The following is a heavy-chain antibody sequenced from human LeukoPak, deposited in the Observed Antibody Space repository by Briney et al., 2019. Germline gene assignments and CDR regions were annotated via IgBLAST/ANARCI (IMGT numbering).Heavy chain of an antibody. CDR2: ISAYNGNT. D-gene: IGHD2-15*01. V-gene: IGHV1-18*01. Sequence: ASVKVSCKASGYTFTSYGISWVRQAPGQGLEWMGSISAYNGNTNYAQKLQGRVTMTTDTSTSTAYMELRSLRSDDTAVYYCARVFAACSGGSCRYNWFDPWGQGTLVTVSS. J-gene: IGHJ5*02. CDR1: GYTFTSYG. CDR3: ARVFAACSGGSCRYNWFDP.